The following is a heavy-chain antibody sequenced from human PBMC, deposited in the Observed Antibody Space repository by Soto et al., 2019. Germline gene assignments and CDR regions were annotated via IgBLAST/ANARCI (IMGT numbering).Heavy chain of an antibody. CDR2: IQSKSDGGRA. J-gene: IGHJ3*01. V-gene: IGHV3-15*01. D-gene: IGHD1-26*01. Sequence: EVQLVESGGGLVKPGGSLRLSCEASGFSLNSAWMTWVRQAPGKGLQWVGRIQSKSDGGRADCAAPVKDRFTISRDDSKNTLYLQMNSLQTEDTAMYYCSTVSHSALGWTWGQGTMVIVSS. CDR3: STVSHSALGWT. CDR1: GFSLNSAW.